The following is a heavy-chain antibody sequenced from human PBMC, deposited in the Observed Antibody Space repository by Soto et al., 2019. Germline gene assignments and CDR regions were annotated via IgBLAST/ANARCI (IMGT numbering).Heavy chain of an antibody. V-gene: IGHV4-59*08. CDR1: GDSVTSHY. J-gene: IGHJ4*02. D-gene: IGHD4-17*01. CDR3: ARHVVPTVTMTFIDY. Sequence: PSETLSLTCSFSGDSVTSHYLTWIRQSPGKGLEWIAYMHYSGFSHYNPSLKSRVTISVDRSKNQFSLKLTSVTAADTAVYYCARHVVPTVTMTFIDYWGQGTLVTVSS. CDR2: MHYSGFS.